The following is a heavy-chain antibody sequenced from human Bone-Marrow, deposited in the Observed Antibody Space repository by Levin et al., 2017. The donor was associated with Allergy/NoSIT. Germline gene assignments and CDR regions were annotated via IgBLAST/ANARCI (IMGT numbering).Heavy chain of an antibody. J-gene: IGHJ4*02. D-gene: IGHD2-21*02. V-gene: IGHV3-30*18. CDR3: AKDGADYYCGGDCYPDY. CDR2: ISYDGSNK. CDR1: GFTFSSYG. Sequence: SCAASGFTFSSYGMHWVRQAPGKGLEWVAVISYDGSNKYYADSVKGRFTISRDNSKNTLYLQMNSLRAEDTAVYYCAKDGADYYCGGDCYPDYWGQGTLVTVSS.